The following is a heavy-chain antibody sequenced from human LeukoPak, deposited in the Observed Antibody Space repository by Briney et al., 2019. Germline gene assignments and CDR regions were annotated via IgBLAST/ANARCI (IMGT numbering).Heavy chain of an antibody. CDR2: ISSSNSYI. Sequence: KAGGSLRLYCAASGFTFSSYSTNWVRQAPGKGLEWVSSISSSNSYIYNADSVKGRFTISRDNAKNSLYLQMNSLRAEDTAVYYCARDQGLLVVAGRFGYWGQGTLVTVSS. CDR3: ARDQGLLVVAGRFGY. V-gene: IGHV3-21*01. CDR1: GFTFSSYS. D-gene: IGHD6-19*01. J-gene: IGHJ4*02.